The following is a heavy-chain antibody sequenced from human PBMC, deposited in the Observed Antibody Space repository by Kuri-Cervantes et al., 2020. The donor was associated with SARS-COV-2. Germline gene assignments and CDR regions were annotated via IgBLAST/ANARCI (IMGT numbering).Heavy chain of an antibody. D-gene: IGHD3-3*01. CDR3: ARSKGLGGFWSVSYAGLDY. Sequence: GESLKISCAASGFTFSKYWMNWVRQGPGKGLEWVANIQEDGNEKYYVDSVKGRFTISRDNARNSLDLLLKSLRVEDTAVYYCARSKGLGGFWSVSYAGLDYWGQGTLVTDSS. CDR2: IQEDGNEK. J-gene: IGHJ4*02. V-gene: IGHV3-7*01. CDR1: GFTFSKYW.